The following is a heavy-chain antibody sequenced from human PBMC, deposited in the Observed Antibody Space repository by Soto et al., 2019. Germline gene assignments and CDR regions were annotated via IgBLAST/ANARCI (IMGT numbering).Heavy chain of an antibody. J-gene: IGHJ5*02. V-gene: IGHV4-4*08. Sequence: QMQLQASGPGLVKPSETLSLTCNVSGASVSHGYWSWIRQPPGKGLEWIGFMYFGGSFNYNPSLPRLATLPVAASQNTFPMKLTAVTASDTAVYYCARSYYDSTGFAVDPWGQGTLVTVSS. CDR3: ARSYYDSTGFAVDP. D-gene: IGHD3-22*01. CDR1: GASVSHGY. CDR2: MYFGGSF.